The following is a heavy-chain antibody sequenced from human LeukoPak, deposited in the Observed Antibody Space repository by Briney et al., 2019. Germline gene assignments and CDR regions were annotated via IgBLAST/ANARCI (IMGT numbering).Heavy chain of an antibody. D-gene: IGHD6-13*01. CDR3: AKDQGSSWYFDY. V-gene: IGHV3-33*06. J-gene: IGHJ4*02. CDR1: GFTFSSYG. CDR2: IWYDGSNK. Sequence: GRSLRLSCAASGFTFSSYGMHWVRQAPGKGLEWVAVIWYDGSNKYYADSVKGRFTISRDNSKNTLHLQMNSLRAEDTAVYYCAKDQGSSWYFDYWGQGTLVTVSS.